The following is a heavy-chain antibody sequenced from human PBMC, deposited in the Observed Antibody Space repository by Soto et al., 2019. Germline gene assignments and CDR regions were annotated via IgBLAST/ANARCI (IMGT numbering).Heavy chain of an antibody. Sequence: QVQLQESGPGLVKPSQTLSLTCTVSGGSISSNNYFWSWSRQHPGKGLEWIGYISYTGIAYYSQKFESRVTISVGTSKNQYSLRLNSVTAADTAMYYCAREDVSPATSDACDIWGQGTMVTVSS. D-gene: IGHD1-26*01. V-gene: IGHV4-31*03. J-gene: IGHJ3*02. CDR3: AREDVSPATSDACDI. CDR1: GGSISSNNYF. CDR2: ISYTGIA.